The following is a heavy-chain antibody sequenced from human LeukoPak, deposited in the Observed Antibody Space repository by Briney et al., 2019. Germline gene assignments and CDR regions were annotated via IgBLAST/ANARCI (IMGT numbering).Heavy chain of an antibody. CDR2: MNPNSGNT. Sequence: ASVKVSCKASGYTFTSYDINWVRQATGQGLEWMRWMNPNSGNTGYAQKFQGRVTMTRNTSISTAYMELSSLRSEDTAVYYCAREDFTMVRGVISWFDPWGQGTLVTVSS. D-gene: IGHD3-10*01. CDR3: AREDFTMVRGVISWFDP. V-gene: IGHV1-8*01. CDR1: GYTFTSYD. J-gene: IGHJ5*02.